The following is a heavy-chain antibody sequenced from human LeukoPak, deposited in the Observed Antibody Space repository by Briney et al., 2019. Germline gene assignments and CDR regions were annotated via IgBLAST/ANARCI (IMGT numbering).Heavy chain of an antibody. CDR1: GYTFTGYF. D-gene: IGHD1-26*01. V-gene: IGHV1-2*06. CDR2: INPNSGGT. J-gene: IGHJ4*02. CDR3: ARDLSSTSNWELDY. Sequence: ASVKVSCEASGYTFTGYFMHWVRQAPGQGLEWMGRINPNSGGTNYAQDFQGRVTMTRDTSINTAYMELSRLTSDDTAVYYCARDLSSTSNWELDYWGQGTLVTVSS.